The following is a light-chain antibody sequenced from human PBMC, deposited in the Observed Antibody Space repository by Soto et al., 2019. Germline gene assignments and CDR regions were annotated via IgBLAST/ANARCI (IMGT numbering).Light chain of an antibody. CDR2: VGTGGIVG. J-gene: IGLJ1*01. Sequence: QPVLTQPPSASASLGASVTLTCTLSSGYSNYKVDWYQQRPGKGPRFVMRVGTGGIVGSKGDGIPDRFSVLGSGLNRYLTIENIQEEDESDYHCGADHGSRINFVWVFGTGTKVTVL. V-gene: IGLV9-49*01. CDR3: GADHGSRINFVWV. CDR1: SGYSNYK.